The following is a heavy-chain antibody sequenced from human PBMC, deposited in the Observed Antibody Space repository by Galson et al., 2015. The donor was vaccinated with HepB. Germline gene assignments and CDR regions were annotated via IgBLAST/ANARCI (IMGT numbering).Heavy chain of an antibody. V-gene: IGHV3-23*01. CDR3: AKDQGAILRFLEWPLEY. D-gene: IGHD3-3*01. J-gene: IGHJ4*02. Sequence: SLRLSCAASGFTFSSYAMSWVRQAPGKGLEWVSAISGSGRSTYYADSVKSRFTISRDNSKTMLYLQMNSLRAEDTDVYYCAKDQGAILRFLEWPLEYWGQGTLVTVSS. CDR1: GFTFSSYA. CDR2: ISGSGRST.